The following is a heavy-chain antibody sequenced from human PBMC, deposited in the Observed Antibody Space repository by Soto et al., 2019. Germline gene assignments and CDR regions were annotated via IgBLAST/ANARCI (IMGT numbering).Heavy chain of an antibody. Sequence: PSETLSLTCTVSGGSISSIGYYWGWIRQPPGKGLEWIGNIYYSGSTYYNPSLKSRVTISVDTSKNQFSLKLSSVTAADSAVYYCARVPYSSSYFDYCGQGTLVTAPQ. CDR3: ARVPYSSSYFDY. J-gene: IGHJ4*02. D-gene: IGHD6-6*01. CDR2: IYYSGST. V-gene: IGHV4-39*01. CDR1: GGSISSIGYY.